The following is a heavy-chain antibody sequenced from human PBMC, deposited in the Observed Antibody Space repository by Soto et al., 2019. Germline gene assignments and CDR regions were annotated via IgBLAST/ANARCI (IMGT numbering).Heavy chain of an antibody. CDR1: GYTFTSYG. D-gene: IGHD6-13*01. CDR2: ISTYNGNT. Sequence: QVPLVQSGAEVKKPGASVKVSCKASGYTFTSYGISWVRQAPGQGPEWMGRISTYNGNTNYVQKLQGRVTMTTDTSTNTAYMELRSLRYDDPAVYYCARDPGYSTTWHQAFDIWGQGTMVTVSS. V-gene: IGHV1-18*01. CDR3: ARDPGYSTTWHQAFDI. J-gene: IGHJ3*02.